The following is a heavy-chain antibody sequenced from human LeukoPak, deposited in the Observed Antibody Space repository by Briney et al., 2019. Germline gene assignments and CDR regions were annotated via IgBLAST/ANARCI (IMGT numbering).Heavy chain of an antibody. D-gene: IGHD6-19*01. CDR1: GFTFTKYG. CDR2: ISDSGDST. V-gene: IGHV3-23*01. Sequence: PGGSLRLSCAASGFTFTKYGMNWVRQAPGKGLEWVSGISDSGDSTYYADSVKGRFTISRHNSKNTLYLQMNSLRAEDTAVYYCARAPEWLIFDYWGQGTLVTVSS. CDR3: ARAPEWLIFDY. J-gene: IGHJ4*02.